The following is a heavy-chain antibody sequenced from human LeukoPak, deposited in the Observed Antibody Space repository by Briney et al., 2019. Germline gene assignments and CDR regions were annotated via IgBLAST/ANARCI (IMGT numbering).Heavy chain of an antibody. CDR1: GGSISSSSYY. CDR2: IYYSGST. V-gene: IGHV4-39*07. J-gene: IGHJ5*02. D-gene: IGHD5-12*01. Sequence: SETLSLTCTVSGGSISSSSYYWGWIRQPPGKGLEWIGSIYYSGSTYYNPSLKSRVTISVDTSKNQFSLKLSSVTAADTAVYYCARDGLSPRWLRHNWFDPWGQGTLVTVSS. CDR3: ARDGLSPRWLRHNWFDP.